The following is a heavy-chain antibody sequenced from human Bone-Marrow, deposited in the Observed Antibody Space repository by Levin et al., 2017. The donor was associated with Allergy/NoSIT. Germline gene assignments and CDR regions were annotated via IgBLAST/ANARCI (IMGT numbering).Heavy chain of an antibody. V-gene: IGHV3-7*01. CDR1: GSTLGNYW. CDR3: ARDTGGYDY. J-gene: IGHJ4*02. CDR2: IKQDGDEK. Sequence: SCAASGSTLGNYWMSWVRQAPGKGLEWVASIKQDGDEKYYVDSVKGRFTISRDNAKNSLYLQMNNLRAEDTAVYYCARDTGGYDYWGQGTLVTASS. D-gene: IGHD4-23*01.